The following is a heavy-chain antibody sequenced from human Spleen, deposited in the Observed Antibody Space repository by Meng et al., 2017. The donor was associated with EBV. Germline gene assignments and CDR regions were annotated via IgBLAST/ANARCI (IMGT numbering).Heavy chain of an antibody. CDR2: IDHTGST. J-gene: IGHJ4*02. CDR1: GVSFSGYY. Sequence: QVQLQQWGAGLLKPSEXLSLTCAVNGVSFSGYYCSWIRQTPGKGLEWIGEIDHTGSTNYNPSLRSRVIISGDTSKNHFSLKLTSVTPADTAVYYCARGGYYDSSGYSGLGFWGQGTLVTVSS. V-gene: IGHV4-34*01. D-gene: IGHD3-22*01. CDR3: ARGGYYDSSGYSGLGF.